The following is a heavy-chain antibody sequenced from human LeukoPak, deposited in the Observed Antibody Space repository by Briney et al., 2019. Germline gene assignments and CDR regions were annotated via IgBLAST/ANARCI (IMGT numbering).Heavy chain of an antibody. CDR1: GFTFSGYS. Sequence: PGGSLRLSCEASGFTFSGYSMNWVRQAPGKGLEWVSSIISSSSYIYHVDSVKGRFTISRDNAKNSLYLQMNSLRAEDTAVYYCARDKMASIASAGLDYWGQGTLVTVSS. CDR2: IISSSSYI. J-gene: IGHJ4*02. CDR3: ARDKMASIASAGLDY. V-gene: IGHV3-21*01. D-gene: IGHD6-13*01.